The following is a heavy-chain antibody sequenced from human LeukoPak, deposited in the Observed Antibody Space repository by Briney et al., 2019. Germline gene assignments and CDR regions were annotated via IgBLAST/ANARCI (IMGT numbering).Heavy chain of an antibody. Sequence: GGALRLSCAASAFTFSSYGMHWVRQAPGKGLEWVAVIWEDGSNKYYADSVKGRFTISRDNSKNTLYLQMNSLRAEDTAVYYCARDPGNSSGYYFDYWGQGTLVTVSS. CDR2: IWEDGSNK. J-gene: IGHJ4*02. V-gene: IGHV3-33*01. D-gene: IGHD3-22*01. CDR3: ARDPGNSSGYYFDY. CDR1: AFTFSSYG.